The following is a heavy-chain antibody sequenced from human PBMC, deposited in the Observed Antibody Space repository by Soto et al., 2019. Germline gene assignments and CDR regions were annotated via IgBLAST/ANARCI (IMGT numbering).Heavy chain of an antibody. CDR1: GYTFTGYY. CDR2: INPNSGGT. D-gene: IGHD2-15*01. CDR3: ARGGDLYCSGGSCYSWFDP. Sequence: QVQLVQSGAEVKKPGASVKVSCKASGYTFTGYYMHWVRQAPGQGLEWMGWINPNSGGTNYAQKFQGWVTMTRDTSISTAYMELSRLRSEDTAVYYCARGGDLYCSGGSCYSWFDPWGQGTLVTVSS. V-gene: IGHV1-2*04. J-gene: IGHJ5*02.